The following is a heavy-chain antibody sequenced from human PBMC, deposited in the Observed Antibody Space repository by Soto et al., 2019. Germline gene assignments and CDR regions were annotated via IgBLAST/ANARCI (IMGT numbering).Heavy chain of an antibody. CDR3: ARGMRSGYCSGGSCYSDGMDV. Sequence: KTSETLSLTCTVSGGSISSGGYYWSWIRQHPGKGLEWIGYIYYSGSTYYNPSLKGRVTISVDTSKNQFSLKLSSVTAADTAVYYCARGMRSGYCSGGSCYSDGMDVWGQGTTVTVSS. CDR2: IYYSGST. D-gene: IGHD2-15*01. V-gene: IGHV4-31*03. J-gene: IGHJ6*02. CDR1: GGSISSGGYY.